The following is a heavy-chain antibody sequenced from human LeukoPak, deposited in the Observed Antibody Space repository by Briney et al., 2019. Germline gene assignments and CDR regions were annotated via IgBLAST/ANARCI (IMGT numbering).Heavy chain of an antibody. CDR2: IYYSGST. Sequence: SETLSLTCTVSGGSISNYYWNWIRQPPGKGLEWIGYIYYSGSTAYNPSLKSRVTISVDTSKNQFSLKLSSVTAADTAVYYCARGYSYGYFDYWGQGTLVTVSS. V-gene: IGHV4-59*01. CDR1: GGSISNYY. CDR3: ARGYSYGYFDY. J-gene: IGHJ4*02. D-gene: IGHD5-18*01.